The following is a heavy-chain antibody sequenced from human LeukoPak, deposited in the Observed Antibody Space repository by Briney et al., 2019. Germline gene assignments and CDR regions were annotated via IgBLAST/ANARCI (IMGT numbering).Heavy chain of an antibody. CDR2: IYYSGST. J-gene: IGHJ5*02. V-gene: IGHV4-39*07. Sequence: SETLSLTCTVSGGSISSSSYYWGWIRQPPGKGLEWIGSIYYSGSTNYNPSLKSRVTISVDTSKNQFSLKLSSVTAADTAVYYCARGRSIAARSPFDPWGQGTLVTVSS. CDR1: GGSISSSSYY. CDR3: ARGRSIAARSPFDP. D-gene: IGHD6-6*01.